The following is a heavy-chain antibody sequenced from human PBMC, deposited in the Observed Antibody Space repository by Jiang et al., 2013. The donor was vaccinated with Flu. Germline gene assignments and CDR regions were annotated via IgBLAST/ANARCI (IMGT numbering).Heavy chain of an antibody. CDR1: GGSISSGGYS. V-gene: IGHV4-30-2*01. J-gene: IGHJ4*02. Sequence: GLVKPSQTLSLTCAVSGGSISSGGYSWSWIRQPPGKGLEWIGYIYHSGSTYYNPSLKSRVTISVDRSKNQFSLKLSSVTAADTAVYYCARETHYSSSSKVFDYWGQGTLVTVSS. CDR2: IYHSGST. D-gene: IGHD6-6*01. CDR3: ARETHYSSSSKVFDY.